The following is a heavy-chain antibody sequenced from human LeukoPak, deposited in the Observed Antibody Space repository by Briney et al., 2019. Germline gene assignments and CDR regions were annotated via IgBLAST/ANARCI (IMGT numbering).Heavy chain of an antibody. CDR1: GYTFTSDD. V-gene: IGHV1-8*01. CDR2: MNPNSGNT. D-gene: IGHD6-6*01. Sequence: GASVKVSCKXSGYTFTSDDINWVRQATGQGLEWMGWMNPNSGNTGYAQKFQGRVTMTRNTSISTAYMELSSLRSEDTAVYYCARDSSSGVYYFDYWGQGTLVTVSS. J-gene: IGHJ4*02. CDR3: ARDSSSGVYYFDY.